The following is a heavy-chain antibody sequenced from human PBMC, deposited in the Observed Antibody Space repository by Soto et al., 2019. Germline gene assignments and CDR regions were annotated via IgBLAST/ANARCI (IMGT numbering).Heavy chain of an antibody. V-gene: IGHV1-3*01. CDR1: GYTFTNYA. D-gene: IGHD1-1*01. Sequence: ASVKVSCKASGYTFTNYAVNWVRQAPGQRLEWMGWINAGNADTRYSQNFQGRVTITRDTSATTAYMELSSLTSEDTAVYYCAEGVWSATSRPYYLDHWGQGTLVTVSS. J-gene: IGHJ4*02. CDR3: AEGVWSATSRPYYLDH. CDR2: INAGNADT.